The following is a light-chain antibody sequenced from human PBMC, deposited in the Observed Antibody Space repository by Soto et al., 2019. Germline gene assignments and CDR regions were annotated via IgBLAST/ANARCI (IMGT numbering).Light chain of an antibody. CDR3: SSYTSSSTPYV. CDR1: TSDIGFSYY. Sequence: QSALTQSASVSGSPGQSITISCTGTTSDIGFSYYVSWYQQHPDKAPKLIIYDVSDRPSGVSDRFSGSKSGNTASLTISGLQAEDEADYYCSSYTSSSTPYVFGTGTKVTVL. V-gene: IGLV2-14*03. CDR2: DVS. J-gene: IGLJ1*01.